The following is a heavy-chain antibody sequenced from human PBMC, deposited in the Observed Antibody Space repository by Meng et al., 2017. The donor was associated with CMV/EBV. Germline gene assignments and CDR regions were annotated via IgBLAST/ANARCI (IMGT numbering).Heavy chain of an antibody. CDR3: ARGRASRFDP. V-gene: IGHV4-34*01. CDR2: INHSGSA. Sequence: QVQLPQSGAGLLKPSGTLSLTCSVYGGSFSGYCWSCIRQPPGKGLEWIGEINHSGSANYTPSLKSRVTISVDTSKNQFSLKLSSVTAADTAVYYCARGRASRFDPWGQGTLVTVSS. CDR1: GGSFSGYC. J-gene: IGHJ5*02.